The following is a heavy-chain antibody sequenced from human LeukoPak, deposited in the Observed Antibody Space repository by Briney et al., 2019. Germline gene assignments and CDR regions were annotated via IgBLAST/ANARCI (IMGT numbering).Heavy chain of an antibody. CDR2: INHSGST. CDR1: GGFFSGYY. J-gene: IGHJ4*02. V-gene: IGHV4-34*01. CDR3: ARGGKSGYPDY. D-gene: IGHD5-12*01. Sequence: SETLSLTCAVYGGFFSGYYWSWIRQPPGKGLEWIGEINHSGSTNYNPSLKSRVTISVDTSKNQFSLKLSSVTAADTAVYYCARGGKSGYPDYWGQGTLVTVSS.